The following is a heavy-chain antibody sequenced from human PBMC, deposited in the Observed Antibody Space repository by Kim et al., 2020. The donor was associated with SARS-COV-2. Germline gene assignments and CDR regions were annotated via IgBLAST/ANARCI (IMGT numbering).Heavy chain of an antibody. CDR3: AKGLDLVVVPAD. D-gene: IGHD2-2*03. Sequence: YYADSVKGRFTISRDNSKNTLYLQMNSLRAEDMAVYYCAKGLDLVVVPADWGQGTLVTVSS. V-gene: IGHV3-23*01. J-gene: IGHJ4*02.